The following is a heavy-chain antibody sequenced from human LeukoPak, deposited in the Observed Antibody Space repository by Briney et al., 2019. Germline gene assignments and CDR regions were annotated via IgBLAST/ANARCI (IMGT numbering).Heavy chain of an antibody. Sequence: GGSLRLSCAASGFTFSSYGMHWVRQAPGKGLEWVSYISSSSSTIYYADSVKGRFTISRDNAKNSLYLQMNSLRAEDTAVYYCARDMGYYYDSSDAFDIWGQGTMVTVSS. V-gene: IGHV3-48*01. CDR2: ISSSSSTI. CDR3: ARDMGYYYDSSDAFDI. J-gene: IGHJ3*02. D-gene: IGHD3-22*01. CDR1: GFTFSSYG.